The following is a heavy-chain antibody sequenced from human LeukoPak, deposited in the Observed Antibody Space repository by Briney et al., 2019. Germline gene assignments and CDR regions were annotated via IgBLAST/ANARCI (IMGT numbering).Heavy chain of an antibody. D-gene: IGHD6-6*01. CDR2: MSYDGSNK. Sequence: GRSLRLSCAASGFTLSSYTMHWVRQAPGKGLEWVAVMSYDGSNKYYADSVKGRFTISRDNSKNTLYVQMNSLRAEDTAVYYCAREPYSSSEYYFDYWGQGTLVTVSS. CDR1: GFTLSSYT. V-gene: IGHV3-30*04. J-gene: IGHJ4*02. CDR3: AREPYSSSEYYFDY.